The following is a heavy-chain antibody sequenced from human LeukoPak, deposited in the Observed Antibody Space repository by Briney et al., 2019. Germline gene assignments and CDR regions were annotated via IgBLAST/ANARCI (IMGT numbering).Heavy chain of an antibody. Sequence: GGSLRLSCAASGFTVSGLYMSWVRQAPGKGLEWVSVIHSGGSTYYADSVKGRFTISRDSSQNTLYLQMNSLRAEDTAVYYCARGKFGGVDDYWGQGTLVNVSS. J-gene: IGHJ4*02. CDR1: GFTVSGLY. V-gene: IGHV3-53*01. D-gene: IGHD3-16*01. CDR3: ARGKFGGVDDY. CDR2: IHSGGST.